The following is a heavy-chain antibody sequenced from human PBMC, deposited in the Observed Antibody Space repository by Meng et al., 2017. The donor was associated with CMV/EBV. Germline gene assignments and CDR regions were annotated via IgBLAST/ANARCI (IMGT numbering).Heavy chain of an antibody. CDR3: ARSAGGYFDL. Sequence: EVQLVESGGGLVQPGGSLRLPGAASGFTFSSYWMHWVRQAPGKGLVWVSRITSDGSNTIYADSVKGRFTISRDNAKNTLYLQMNSLRAEDTAVYYCARSAGGYFDLWGRGTLVTVSS. V-gene: IGHV3-74*01. J-gene: IGHJ2*01. CDR1: GFTFSSYW. CDR2: ITSDGSNT.